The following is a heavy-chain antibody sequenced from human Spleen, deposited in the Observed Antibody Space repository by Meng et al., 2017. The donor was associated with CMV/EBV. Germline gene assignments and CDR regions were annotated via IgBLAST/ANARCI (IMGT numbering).Heavy chain of an antibody. Sequence: GGSLRLSCAASGFTLSGSAIHWVRQASGKGLEWVGHITSKSNSHATEYAASVKGRFSISTDDSKNTAYLQMSSLKTEDTAVYYCTSSYSSGWFWSAFDIWGHGTMVTVSS. J-gene: IGHJ3*02. D-gene: IGHD6-19*01. V-gene: IGHV3-73*01. CDR3: TSSYSSGWFWSAFDI. CDR1: GFTLSGSA. CDR2: ITSKSNSHAT.